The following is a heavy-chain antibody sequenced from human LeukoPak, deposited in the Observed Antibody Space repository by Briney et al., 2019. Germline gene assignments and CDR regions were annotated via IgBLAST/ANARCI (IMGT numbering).Heavy chain of an antibody. D-gene: IGHD6-25*01. CDR3: AREAIAAGKNFDY. V-gene: IGHV1-46*01. J-gene: IGHJ4*02. CDR2: IHPDGATT. Sequence: ASVKVSCTASGYAIPSHYMHWVRQAPGQGLEWVGTIHPDGATTTYAQSFQGRVTMTKDTSTSTFYMGLSSLNSQDTAVYYCAREAIAAGKNFDYWGQGTQVTVSS. CDR1: GYAIPSHY.